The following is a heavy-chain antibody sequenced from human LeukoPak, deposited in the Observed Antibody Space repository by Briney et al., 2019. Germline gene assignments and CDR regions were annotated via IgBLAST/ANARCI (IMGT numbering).Heavy chain of an antibody. J-gene: IGHJ6*02. CDR3: ERGGGYGVDV. Sequence: GGSLRLSCAASGFTITDFGMRWVRQAPGKGLEWLANIKRAGSEGYYVDSVKGRFTISRDNAKNSLYLKMNSVRAEDTAVYYCERGGGYGVDVWGQGTTVTVSS. CDR2: IKRAGSEG. CDR1: GFTITDFG. D-gene: IGHD3-16*01. V-gene: IGHV3-7*02.